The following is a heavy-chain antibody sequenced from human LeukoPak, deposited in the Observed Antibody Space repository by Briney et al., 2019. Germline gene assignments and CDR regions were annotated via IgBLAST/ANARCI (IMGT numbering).Heavy chain of an antibody. D-gene: IGHD5-18*01. CDR2: INPSGGST. Sequence: GASVKVSCKASGYTFTSYYMHWVRQAPGQGLEWMGIINPSGGSTSYAQKFQGRVTMTRDTSTSTVYMELSSLRSEDTAVYYCARVLSRGYSYGTFDYWGQGTLVTVSS. CDR1: GYTFTSYY. V-gene: IGHV1-46*01. CDR3: ARVLSRGYSYGTFDY. J-gene: IGHJ4*02.